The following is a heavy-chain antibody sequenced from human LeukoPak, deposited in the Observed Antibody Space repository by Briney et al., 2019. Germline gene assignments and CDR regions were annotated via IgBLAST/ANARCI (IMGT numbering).Heavy chain of an antibody. Sequence: GGSLRLSCAASGFTFSSYGMHWVRQAPGKGLEWVAVISYDGSNKYYADSVKGRFTISRDNSKNTLYLQMNSLRAEDTAVYYCAKRTPGYEINWGQGTLVTVSS. D-gene: IGHD4-23*01. CDR3: AKRTPGYEIN. CDR2: ISYDGSNK. CDR1: GFTFSSYG. J-gene: IGHJ4*02. V-gene: IGHV3-30*18.